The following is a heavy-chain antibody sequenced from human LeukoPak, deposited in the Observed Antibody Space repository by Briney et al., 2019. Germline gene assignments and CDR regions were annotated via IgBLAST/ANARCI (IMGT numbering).Heavy chain of an antibody. CDR1: GFTFSSYA. Sequence: GGSLRLSCAASGFTFSSYAMHWVRQAPGKGLEWVAVISYDGSNKYYGDSAKGRFTISRDNSKNTLYVQMNSLRAEDTAVYYCARVDWGPRWPDQKYYFDYWGQGTLVTVSS. J-gene: IGHJ4*02. D-gene: IGHD3-16*01. CDR3: ARVDWGPRWPDQKYYFDY. CDR2: ISYDGSNK. V-gene: IGHV3-30-3*01.